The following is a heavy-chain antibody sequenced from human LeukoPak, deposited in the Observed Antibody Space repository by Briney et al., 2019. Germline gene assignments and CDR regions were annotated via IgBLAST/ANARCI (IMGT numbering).Heavy chain of an antibody. Sequence: GGSLRLSCAASGFTFSTYSMTWVRQAPGKGLEWVAVIWYDGSNKYYADSVKGRFTISRDNSKNTLYLQMNSLRAEDTAVYYCARDKRSSWFYYYGMDVWGQGTTVTVSS. V-gene: IGHV3-33*08. CDR3: ARDKRSSWFYYYGMDV. D-gene: IGHD6-13*01. J-gene: IGHJ6*02. CDR1: GFTFSTYS. CDR2: IWYDGSNK.